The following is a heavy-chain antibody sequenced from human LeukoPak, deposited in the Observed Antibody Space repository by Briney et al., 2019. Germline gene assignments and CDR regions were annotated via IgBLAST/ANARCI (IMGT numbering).Heavy chain of an antibody. V-gene: IGHV4-38-2*01. D-gene: IGHD4-17*01. J-gene: IGHJ4*02. Sequence: PSETLSLTCAVSGYSISGGYYRGWIRQPPGKGLEWIGSIHHSGSTYYNPSLKSRITISIDTSKNQFSLKLSSVTAADTAVYFCARRNYGDYDYWGQGTLVTVSS. CDR2: IHHSGST. CDR3: ARRNYGDYDY. CDR1: GYSISGGYY.